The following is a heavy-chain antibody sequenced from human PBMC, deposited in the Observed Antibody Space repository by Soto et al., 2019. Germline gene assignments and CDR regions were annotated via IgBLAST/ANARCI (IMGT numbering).Heavy chain of an antibody. V-gene: IGHV4-38-2*01. Sequence: PETLSLTCAVSGFFISSGNYWGWIRKPPGKGLEWIGSIFHGGNTYYNPSLKSRVTISVDMSKNQFSLKLNSVIAADTAVYYCARARWYDAFDVWGQGTVVTVSS. CDR3: ARARWYDAFDV. D-gene: IGHD2-15*01. CDR2: IFHGGNT. J-gene: IGHJ3*01. CDR1: GFFISSGNY.